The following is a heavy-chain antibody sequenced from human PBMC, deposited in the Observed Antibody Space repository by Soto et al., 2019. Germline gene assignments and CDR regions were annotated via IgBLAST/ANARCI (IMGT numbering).Heavy chain of an antibody. J-gene: IGHJ4*02. CDR3: ARDLTHIDLWILDY. CDR2: ISYGGSNK. CDR1: GFTFSDYA. Sequence: QVQLVESGGGVVQPGRSLRLSCAASGFTFSDYAMHWVRQAPGKGLEWVAVISYGGSNKYYADSVKGRFTISRDNSKNTLYLQMNSLRAEDTAVYYCARDLTHIDLWILDYWGQGALVTLSS. V-gene: IGHV3-30-3*01. D-gene: IGHD3-10*01.